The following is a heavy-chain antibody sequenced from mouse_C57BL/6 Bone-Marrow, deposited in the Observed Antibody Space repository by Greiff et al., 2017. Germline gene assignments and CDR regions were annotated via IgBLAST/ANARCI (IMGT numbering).Heavy chain of an antibody. Sequence: VQLKESGPGLVKPSQSLSLTCSVTGYSITSGYYWNWIRQFPGNKLEWMGYISYDGSNNYNPSLKNRISITRDTSKNQFFLKLNSVTTEDTATYDCAREVTGIFFDYWGQGTTLTVSS. CDR3: AREVTGIFFDY. CDR1: GYSITSGYY. J-gene: IGHJ2*01. CDR2: ISYDGSN. V-gene: IGHV3-6*01. D-gene: IGHD4-1*01.